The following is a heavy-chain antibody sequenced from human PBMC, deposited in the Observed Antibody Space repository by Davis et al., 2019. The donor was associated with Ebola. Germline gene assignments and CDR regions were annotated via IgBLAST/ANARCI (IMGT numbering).Heavy chain of an antibody. Sequence: HTGGSLRLSCAASGFTLSSYWMHWVRQAPGKGLVWVSRMNEDGTITSYADSVRGRFTIFRDNAKNTLYLQMNNLGPEDTAIYYCAKDFGGHSDFWGQGTLVTVSS. V-gene: IGHV3-74*01. CDR3: AKDFGGHSDF. CDR2: MNEDGTIT. CDR1: GFTLSSYW. D-gene: IGHD3-10*01. J-gene: IGHJ4*02.